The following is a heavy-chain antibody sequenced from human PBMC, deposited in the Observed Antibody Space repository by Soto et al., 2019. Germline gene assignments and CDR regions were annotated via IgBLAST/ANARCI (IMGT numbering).Heavy chain of an antibody. CDR1: GFSLSTSGVG. V-gene: IGHV2-5*02. D-gene: IGHD3-9*01. J-gene: IGHJ3*02. CDR2: IYWDDDK. CDR3: AHRGFSVDIWTYYGASDI. Sequence: QITLKESGPTLVKPTQTLTLTCTFSGFSLSTSGVGVGWIRQPPGKALEWLALIYWDDDKRYSPSLKSRLTITQDPYKSRVVLTKTTMDPVDTATYYCAHRGFSVDIWTYYGASDIWGQGTMVTVSS.